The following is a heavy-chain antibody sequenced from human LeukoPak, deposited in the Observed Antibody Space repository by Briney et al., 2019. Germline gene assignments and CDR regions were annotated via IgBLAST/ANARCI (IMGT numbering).Heavy chain of an antibody. J-gene: IGHJ4*02. Sequence: ASVKVSCKASGYTFTSYGISWVRQAPGQGLEWMGWISAYNGNTNYAQKLQGRVTMTTDTSTSTAYMELRSLRSDDTAVYYCAKTIVRGVTKYYFDYWGQGTLVTVSS. V-gene: IGHV1-18*01. CDR3: AKTIVRGVTKYYFDY. D-gene: IGHD3-10*01. CDR1: GYTFTSYG. CDR2: ISAYNGNT.